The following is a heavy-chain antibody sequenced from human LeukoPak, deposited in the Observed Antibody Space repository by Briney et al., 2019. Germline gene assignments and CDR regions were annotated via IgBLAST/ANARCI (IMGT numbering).Heavy chain of an antibody. V-gene: IGHV3-48*02. CDR3: ARPRSGYHFDF. J-gene: IGHJ4*02. CDR1: GLTFSNFA. D-gene: IGHD3-22*01. CDR2: ISSTGTTV. Sequence: GGSLRLSCAASGLTFSNFAMSWVRQAPGKGLVWVSYISSTGTTVYYADSVKGRFTISRDNAKNSLYLQMNSLRDEDTAVYYCARPRSGYHFDFWGQGTVVTVSS.